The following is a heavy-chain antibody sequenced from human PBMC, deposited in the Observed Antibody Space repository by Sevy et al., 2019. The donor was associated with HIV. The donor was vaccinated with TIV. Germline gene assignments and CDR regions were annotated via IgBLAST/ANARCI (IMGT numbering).Heavy chain of an antibody. Sequence: ASVKVSCKASGYTFSSNGIAWVRQAPGQGLQWMGWIGVYNGNSKYAQNLQDRLTMTTDTSTSTAYMELKSLRSDDTAVYYCARVPTYYFGSGTYFVYWGHGTLVTVSS. V-gene: IGHV1-18*01. CDR3: ARVPTYYFGSGTYFVY. CDR2: IGVYNGNS. J-gene: IGHJ4*01. D-gene: IGHD3-10*01. CDR1: GYTFSSNG.